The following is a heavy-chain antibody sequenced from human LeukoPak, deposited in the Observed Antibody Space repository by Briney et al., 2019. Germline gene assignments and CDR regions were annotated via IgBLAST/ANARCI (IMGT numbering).Heavy chain of an antibody. CDR1: GGSISSYY. J-gene: IGHJ4*02. CDR3: ARDRDSGWGSNFDY. V-gene: IGHV4-4*07. CDR2: IYSSGRT. D-gene: IGHD6-19*01. Sequence: SETLSLTCTVSGGSISSYYWSWIRQPAGKGLEWIGRIYSSGRTNYNPSLKSRVTMSVDTSKNQFSLKVSSVTAADTAVYYCARDRDSGWGSNFDYWGQGTLVTVSS.